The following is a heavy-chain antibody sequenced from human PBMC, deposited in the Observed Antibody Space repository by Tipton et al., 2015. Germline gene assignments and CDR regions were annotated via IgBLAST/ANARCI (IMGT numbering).Heavy chain of an antibody. CDR2: VFPGDSDT. Sequence: QLVQSGAEMKKPGESLKISCRASGYTFTTHWIGWVRLMPGKGPEWVGIVFPGDSDTRYSLSFQGQVTISADKSISTAYLQWGSLKASDTAMYYCARRGCSGDDCNHEAFDIWGQGTMVTVSS. J-gene: IGHJ3*02. CDR3: ARRGCSGDDCNHEAFDI. CDR1: GYTFTTHW. D-gene: IGHD2-21*01. V-gene: IGHV5-51*01.